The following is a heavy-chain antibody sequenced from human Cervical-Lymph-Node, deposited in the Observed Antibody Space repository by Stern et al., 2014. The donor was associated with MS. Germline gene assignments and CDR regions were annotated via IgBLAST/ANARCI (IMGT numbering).Heavy chain of an antibody. D-gene: IGHD5-18*01. J-gene: IGHJ4*02. CDR2: INTNTGNS. Sequence: QDQLVQSGSELKKPGASVKVSCKASGYTFTNYPINWVRQAPGQGLEWMGWINTNTGNSTHAQGFTGRFVFSLDTSVSTAYLQISSLKAEDTAVYYCARDFVDTAMVTRSDYFDCWGQGTLVTVSS. CDR1: GYTFTNYP. CDR3: ARDFVDTAMVTRSDYFDC. V-gene: IGHV7-4-1*02.